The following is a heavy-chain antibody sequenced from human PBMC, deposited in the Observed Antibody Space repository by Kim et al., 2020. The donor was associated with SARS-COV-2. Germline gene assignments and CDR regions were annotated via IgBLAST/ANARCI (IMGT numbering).Heavy chain of an antibody. CDR1: GFTFSSYG. CDR2: IWYDGSNK. V-gene: IGHV3-33*01. D-gene: IGHD3-22*01. Sequence: GGSLRLSCAASGFTFSSYGMQWVRQAPGKGLEWVAGIWYDGSNKYYADSVKGRFTISRDNSKNTPYLQMNSLRAEDMAVYYCASEGAGYSASSGFRLAGMDVWGGGSTVTVST. CDR3: ASEGAGYSASSGFRLAGMDV. J-gene: IGHJ6*04.